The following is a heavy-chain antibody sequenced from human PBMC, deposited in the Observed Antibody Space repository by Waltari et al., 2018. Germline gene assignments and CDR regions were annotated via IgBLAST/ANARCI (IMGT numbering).Heavy chain of an antibody. CDR3: ASGKVGGPKYNYYGMDV. CDR2: MKFKGGDT. V-gene: IGHV1-2*02. Sequence: QVQLVQSGTEVKKPGASVRVSCKASGDALSAYSVQWVRQATGKGVDWVGWMKFKGGDTKYGQKSEARVTMTRETSISTVYMELGRLRSDDTAVYYCASGKVGGPKYNYYGMDVWGQGTTVIVSS. CDR1: GDALSAYS. D-gene: IGHD1-1*01. J-gene: IGHJ6*02.